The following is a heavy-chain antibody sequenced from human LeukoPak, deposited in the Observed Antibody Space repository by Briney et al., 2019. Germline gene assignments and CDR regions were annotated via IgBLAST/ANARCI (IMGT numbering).Heavy chain of an antibody. V-gene: IGHV3-9*01. CDR3: ARGLGSARPADN. Sequence: GGSLRLSCAVSGFTFDDYAMHWVRQVPGKGLEWVSGINWNSDSIGYADSVKGRFTTSRDNAKNSLYLQMNSLRAEDTAVYYCARGLGSARPADNWGQGTLVTVSS. D-gene: IGHD6-6*01. J-gene: IGHJ4*02. CDR2: INWNSDSI. CDR1: GFTFDDYA.